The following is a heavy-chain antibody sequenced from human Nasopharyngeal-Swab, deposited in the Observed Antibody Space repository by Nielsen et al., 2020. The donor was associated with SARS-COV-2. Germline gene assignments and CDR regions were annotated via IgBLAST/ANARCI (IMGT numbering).Heavy chain of an antibody. J-gene: IGHJ4*02. Sequence: GASLQISCKGSGYSFTSYWIGWVRQMPGKGLEWMGIIYPGDSDTRYSPSFQGQVTISADKSISTAYLQWSSLKASDTAMYYCARPPAYSSGLFDYWGQGTLVTVSS. V-gene: IGHV5-51*01. CDR1: GYSFTSYW. CDR3: ARPPAYSSGLFDY. D-gene: IGHD6-19*01. CDR2: IYPGDSDT.